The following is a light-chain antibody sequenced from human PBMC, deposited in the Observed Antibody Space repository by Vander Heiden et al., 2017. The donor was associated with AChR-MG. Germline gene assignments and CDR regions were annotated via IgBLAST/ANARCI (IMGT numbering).Light chain of an antibody. CDR3: MQALQTPWT. Sequence: DIVMTQPPLSLPVTPGEPAATSCRPSHVFLHRNGYNYLDWYLQKPGQSPQLLIYLGSNRASGVPDRFSGSGSGTDFTLTISRVEAEDVGVYYCMQALQTPWTFGQGTKLEIK. J-gene: IGKJ2*01. CDR1: HVFLHRNGYNY. CDR2: LGS. V-gene: IGKV2-28*01.